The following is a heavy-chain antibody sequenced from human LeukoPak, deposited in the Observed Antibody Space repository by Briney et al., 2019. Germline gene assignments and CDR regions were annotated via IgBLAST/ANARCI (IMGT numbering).Heavy chain of an antibody. J-gene: IGHJ4*02. CDR2: QKQDGSEK. CDR3: ARDRGSNYPDY. Sequence: GRSLRLSCAASGFTLSSYWMSWVRQAPAKGLEWGANQKQDGSEKYYVDSVKGRFIISRDNDQHSLYLQMNTLRVEHTAVYYCARDRGSNYPDYWGQGNLVTVSS. CDR1: GFTLSSYW. V-gene: IGHV3-7*01. D-gene: IGHD3-16*01.